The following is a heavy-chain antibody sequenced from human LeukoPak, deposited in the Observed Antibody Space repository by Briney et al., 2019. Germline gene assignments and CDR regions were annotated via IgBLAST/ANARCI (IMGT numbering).Heavy chain of an antibody. V-gene: IGHV3-13*01. CDR3: ARVAKERVGGVYYFDY. Sequence: QPGGSLRPSCAASGFTFSDYDMHWVRRATGKGLEWVSAIGTAGDTYYTGSVKGRFTISRENAKNSLYLQMNSLRAGDTAVYYCARVAKERVGGVYYFDYWGQGTLVTVSS. CDR2: IGTAGDT. CDR1: GFTFSDYD. J-gene: IGHJ4*02. D-gene: IGHD1-1*01.